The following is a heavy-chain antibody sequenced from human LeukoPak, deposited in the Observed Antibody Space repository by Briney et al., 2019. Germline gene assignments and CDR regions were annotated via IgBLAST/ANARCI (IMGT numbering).Heavy chain of an antibody. CDR3: AKDYGSSSVWIFDY. CDR2: ISGSGGST. CDR1: GFSFSSYA. J-gene: IGHJ4*02. V-gene: IGHV3-23*01. D-gene: IGHD6-19*01. Sequence: GGSLRLSCAASGFSFSSYAMSCVRQAPGKGLEWVSAISGSGGSTQYADSVKGRFTMSRDNSENTLYLQMSSLRAEDTAVYYCAKDYGSSSVWIFDYWGQGTLVTVSS.